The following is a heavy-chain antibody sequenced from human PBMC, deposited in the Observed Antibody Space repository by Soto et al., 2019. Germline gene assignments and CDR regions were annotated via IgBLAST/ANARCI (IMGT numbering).Heavy chain of an antibody. CDR1: GFTFCNYA. Sequence: GGSLRLSCAASGFTFCNYAVSWLRPAPGKGLEWVSTISGGGGSTYYADSVRGRSTISRDNSKDTLYLQMYSLRPEDTAIYYCAKDSNLRNSNCHPRWGQGTLVTVSS. D-gene: IGHD3-3*02. V-gene: IGHV3-23*01. CDR3: AKDSNLRNSNCHPR. J-gene: IGHJ4*02. CDR2: ISGGGGST.